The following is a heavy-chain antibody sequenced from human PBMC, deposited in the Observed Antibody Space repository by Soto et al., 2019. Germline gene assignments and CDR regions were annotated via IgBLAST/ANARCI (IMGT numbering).Heavy chain of an antibody. D-gene: IGHD7-27*01. CDR3: ARDGDMGKNDFDI. Sequence: ASVKVSCKASGYTFTDYYIHWVRQAPGQGLEWMGWINPKRGATNYAQKFQGWVSMTRDTSITTAYMELSRLTSDDTALYYCARDGDMGKNDFDIWGQGTMVTVSS. V-gene: IGHV1-2*04. CDR1: GYTFTDYY. CDR2: INPKRGAT. J-gene: IGHJ3*02.